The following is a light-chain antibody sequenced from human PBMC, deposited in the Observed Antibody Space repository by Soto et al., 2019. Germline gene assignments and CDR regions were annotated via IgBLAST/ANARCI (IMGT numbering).Light chain of an antibody. V-gene: IGKV3D-20*02. CDR1: ESVSSNY. CDR2: DAS. Sequence: EIVLTQSPATLSLSPGERATLSCRASESVSSNYLAWYQQKPGLAPRLVIYDASNRATGIPDRFSGSGSGTDFTLTISRLEPEDFAVYYCQQRSKWPITFGQGTRLEIK. CDR3: QQRSKWPIT. J-gene: IGKJ5*01.